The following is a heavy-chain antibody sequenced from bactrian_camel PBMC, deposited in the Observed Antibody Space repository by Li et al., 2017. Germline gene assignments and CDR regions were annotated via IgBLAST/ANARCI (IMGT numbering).Heavy chain of an antibody. CDR3: AADYLWIGSCRDLPQYLN. D-gene: IGHD5*01. CDR2: LTSYGTT. CDR1: GFSLDDSD. J-gene: IGHJ4*01. V-gene: IGHV3S55*01. Sequence: HVQLVESGGGSVQPGGSLRLSCIGSGFSLDDSDMGWYRQGPGGECKLVSSLTSYGTTYYTDSVKGRFTISRDNAKRTLYLQMNSLKPEDTAMYYCAADYLWIGSCRDLPQYLNWGQGTQVTVS.